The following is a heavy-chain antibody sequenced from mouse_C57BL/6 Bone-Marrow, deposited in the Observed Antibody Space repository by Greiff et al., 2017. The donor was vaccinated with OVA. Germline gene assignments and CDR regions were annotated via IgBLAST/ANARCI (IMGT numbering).Heavy chain of an antibody. D-gene: IGHD1-1*02. CDR3: TFLWYYFDY. CDR2: IDPENGDT. V-gene: IGHV14-4*01. J-gene: IGHJ2*01. Sequence: VQLQQSGAELVRPGASVKLSCKASGFNIKDDYMHWVKQRPEQGLEWIGWIDPENGDTEYASKFKGKATITADTSSNTAYLPLSSLTSEDTAVYYCTFLWYYFDYWGQGTTLTVSS. CDR1: GFNIKDDY.